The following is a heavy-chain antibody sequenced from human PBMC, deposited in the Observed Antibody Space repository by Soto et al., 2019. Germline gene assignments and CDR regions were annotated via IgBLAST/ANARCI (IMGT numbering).Heavy chain of an antibody. V-gene: IGHV1-8*01. Sequence: ASVKVSCKASGYTFTSYDINWVRQATGQGLEWMGWMNPNSGDTGYAQKFQGRVTMTRDTSITTAYMELSSLRSEDTAVYYCARGTPQGWYGTVDWGPGTLVTVAS. J-gene: IGHJ4*02. D-gene: IGHD2-15*01. CDR2: MNPNSGDT. CDR1: GYTFTSYD. CDR3: ARGTPQGWYGTVD.